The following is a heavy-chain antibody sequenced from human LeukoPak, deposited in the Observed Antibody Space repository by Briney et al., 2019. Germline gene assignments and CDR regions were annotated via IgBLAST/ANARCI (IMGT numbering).Heavy chain of an antibody. CDR3: ARDSIVRGNIGNDMDV. CDR2: ISSSGSTI. D-gene: IGHD2-8*01. Sequence: GGPLRLSCAASGFTFSDYYMSWIRQAPGKGLEWASYISSSGSTIYYADSVKGRFTISRDNAKNSLYLQMNSLRAEDTAVYYCARDSIVRGNIGNDMDVWGKGTTLTVSS. CDR1: GFTFSDYY. J-gene: IGHJ6*03. V-gene: IGHV3-11*01.